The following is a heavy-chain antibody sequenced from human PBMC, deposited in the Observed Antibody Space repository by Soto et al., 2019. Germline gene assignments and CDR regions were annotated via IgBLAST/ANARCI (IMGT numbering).Heavy chain of an antibody. V-gene: IGHV3-33*05. CDR3: ASGTYSDILTGNSVFENPFDF. Sequence: QVQLVESGGGVVQPGRSLRLSCATSGFSFGNYAMHWVRQAPGKGLEWVAVMSYDGSQKDYADSVRGRFTISRDNSNNSLYLGMNSLRVEDTAVYFCASGTYSDILTGNSVFENPFDFWGQGTMVTVSS. CDR1: GFSFGNYA. D-gene: IGHD3-9*01. J-gene: IGHJ3*01. CDR2: MSYDGSQK.